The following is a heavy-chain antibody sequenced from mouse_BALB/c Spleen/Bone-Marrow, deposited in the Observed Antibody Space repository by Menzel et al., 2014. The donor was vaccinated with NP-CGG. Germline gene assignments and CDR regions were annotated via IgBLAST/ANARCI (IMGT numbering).Heavy chain of an antibody. J-gene: IGHJ4*01. CDR2: IWPGGST. Sequence: QVQLQQSGPGLVSPSQSLSITCTVSGFSLXSFGVHWVRQPPGKGLEWLGVIWPGGSTNYNSALMSRLSISKDNSKSQVFLKMNSLQTDDTATYYCAREGTFYYALDYWGQGTSVTVSS. V-gene: IGHV2-9*02. CDR1: GFSLXSFG. CDR3: AREGTFYYALDY.